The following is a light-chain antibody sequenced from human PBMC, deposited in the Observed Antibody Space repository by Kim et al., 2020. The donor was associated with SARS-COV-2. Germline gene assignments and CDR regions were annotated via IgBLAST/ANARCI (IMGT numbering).Light chain of an antibody. Sequence: QSVVTQPPSLSGTPGQEIIISCSGGMSNIGSNEVHWYQQLPGRAPTVVLHRHKEWPAGVPDRFSAFKSGTSASLAISGLRSDDEADYYCSVWDDRLNGRLFGGGTKVTVL. CDR2: RHK. J-gene: IGLJ3*02. CDR1: MSNIGSNE. CDR3: SVWDDRLNGRL. V-gene: IGLV1-47*01.